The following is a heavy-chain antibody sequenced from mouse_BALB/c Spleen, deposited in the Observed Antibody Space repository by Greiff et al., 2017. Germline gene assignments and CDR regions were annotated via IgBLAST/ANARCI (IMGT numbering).Heavy chain of an antibody. Sequence: EVQVVESGGGLVQPGGSRKLSCAASGFTFSDYGMAWVRQAPGKGPEWVAFISNLAYSIYYADTVTGRFTISRENAKNTLYLEMSSLRSEDTAMYYCARDQGYRYPWFAYWGQGTLVTVSA. V-gene: IGHV5-15*02. CDR2: ISNLAYSI. J-gene: IGHJ3*01. CDR3: ARDQGYRYPWFAY. CDR1: GFTFSDYG. D-gene: IGHD2-14*01.